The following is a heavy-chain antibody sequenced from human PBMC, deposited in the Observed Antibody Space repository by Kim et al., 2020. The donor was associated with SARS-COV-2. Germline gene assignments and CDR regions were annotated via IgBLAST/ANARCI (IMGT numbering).Heavy chain of an antibody. Sequence: ASVKVSCKASGYTFTSYAMHWVRQAPGQRLEWMGWINAGNGNTKYSQKFQGRVTITRDTSASTAYMELSSLRSEDTAVYYCAMKGGHIYGDWAYAFDIWGQGTMVTVSS. J-gene: IGHJ3*02. D-gene: IGHD4-17*01. V-gene: IGHV1-3*01. CDR1: GYTFTSYA. CDR2: INAGNGNT. CDR3: AMKGGHIYGDWAYAFDI.